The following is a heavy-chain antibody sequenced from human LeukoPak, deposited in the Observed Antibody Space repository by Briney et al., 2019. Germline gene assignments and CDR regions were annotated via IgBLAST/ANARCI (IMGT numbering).Heavy chain of an antibody. V-gene: IGHV1-69*13. CDR3: ARDRGFSGSFFDY. CDR2: IIPIFGTA. D-gene: IGHD1-26*01. Sequence: SVKVSCKASGGTFSSYATSWVRQAPGQGLEWMGGIIPIFGTANYAQKFQGRVTITADESTSTAYMELSSLRSEDTAVYYCARDRGFSGSFFDYWGQGTLVTVSS. J-gene: IGHJ4*02. CDR1: GGTFSSYA.